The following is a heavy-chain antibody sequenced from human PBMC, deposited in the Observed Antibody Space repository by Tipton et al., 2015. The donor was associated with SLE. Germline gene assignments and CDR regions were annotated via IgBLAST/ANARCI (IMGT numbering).Heavy chain of an antibody. D-gene: IGHD1-26*01. Sequence: LRLSCTVSGGSISSSSYYWGWIRQPPGKGLEWIGSIYYSGSTYYSPSLKSRVTISVDTSKNQFSLKLSSVTAADTAVYYCARGGRRDFDLWGRGTLVTVSS. V-gene: IGHV4-39*07. CDR3: ARGGRRDFDL. CDR2: IYYSGST. CDR1: GGSISSSSYY. J-gene: IGHJ2*01.